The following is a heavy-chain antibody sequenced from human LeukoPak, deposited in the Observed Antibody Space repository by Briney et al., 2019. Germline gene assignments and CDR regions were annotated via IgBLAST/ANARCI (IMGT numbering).Heavy chain of an antibody. J-gene: IGHJ4*02. D-gene: IGHD3-22*01. Sequence: GGSLRLSCAASGFTFSNYWMHWVRQAPGKGLVWVSRINSDGSSTSYADSVKGRFTISRDNAKNTLYLQMNNLRAEDTAVYYCAREPNYYDSSGYFDYWGQGTLVTVSS. V-gene: IGHV3-74*01. CDR3: AREPNYYDSSGYFDY. CDR1: GFTFSNYW. CDR2: INSDGSST.